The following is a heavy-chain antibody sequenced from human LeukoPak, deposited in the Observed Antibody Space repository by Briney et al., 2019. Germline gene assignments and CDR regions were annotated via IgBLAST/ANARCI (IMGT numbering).Heavy chain of an antibody. J-gene: IGHJ4*02. CDR1: GFTFNNYG. CDR2: IRYDGSNT. Sequence: GGSLRLSCAASGFTFNNYGMHRVRQAPGKGLEWVAFIRYDGSNTYYADSVKGRFTISRDNAKNSLYLQMNSLRAEDTAVYYCARLGAYDSSGYYDYWGQGTLVTVSS. CDR3: ARLGAYDSSGYYDY. D-gene: IGHD3-22*01. V-gene: IGHV3-30*02.